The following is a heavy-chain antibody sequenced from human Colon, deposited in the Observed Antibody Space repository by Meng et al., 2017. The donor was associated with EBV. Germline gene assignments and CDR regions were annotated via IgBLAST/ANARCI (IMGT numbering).Heavy chain of an antibody. CDR3: ARGGNFDP. V-gene: IGHV7-4-1*02. J-gene: IGHJ5*02. Sequence: QWKLWQSGLELKKPGASVKVSCKASGYTFSTYTINWVRQAHGRGLEWMGWISTNTGTPTYTQGFTGRFVFSLDTSVSTAYLQISSLKAEDTAVYYCARGGNFDPWGQGTLVTVSS. D-gene: IGHD2/OR15-2a*01. CDR2: ISTNTGTP. CDR1: GYTFSTYT.